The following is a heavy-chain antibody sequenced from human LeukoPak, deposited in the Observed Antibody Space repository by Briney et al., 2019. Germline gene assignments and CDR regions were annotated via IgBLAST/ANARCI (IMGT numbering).Heavy chain of an antibody. CDR3: ARWFTLAARLPANFDY. D-gene: IGHD6-6*01. J-gene: IGHJ4*02. CDR1: GYTFTGYY. Sequence: GASVKVSCKASGYTFTGYYMHWVRQAPGQGLEWMGWINPNSGGTNYAQKFQGRVTMTRDTSISTAYMELSRLRSDDTAVYYCARWFTLAARLPANFDYWGQGTLVTVSS. V-gene: IGHV1-2*02. CDR2: INPNSGGT.